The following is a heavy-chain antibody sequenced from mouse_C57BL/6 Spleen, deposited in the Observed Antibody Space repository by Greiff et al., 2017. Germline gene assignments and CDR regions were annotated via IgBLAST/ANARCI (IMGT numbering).Heavy chain of an antibody. CDR2: IYPSDSET. Sequence: QVQLKQPGAELVRPGSSVKLSCKASGYTFTSYWMDWVKQRPGQGLEWIGNIYPSDSETHYNQKFKDKATLTVDKSSSTAYMQLSSLTSEDSAVYYCARGGFITTVVPYYFDYWGQGTTLTVSS. CDR1: GYTFTSYW. D-gene: IGHD1-1*01. J-gene: IGHJ2*01. V-gene: IGHV1-61*01. CDR3: ARGGFITTVVPYYFDY.